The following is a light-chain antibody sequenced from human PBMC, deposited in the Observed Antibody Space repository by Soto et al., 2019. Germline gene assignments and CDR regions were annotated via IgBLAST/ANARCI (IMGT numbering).Light chain of an antibody. J-gene: IGKJ5*01. CDR2: DAS. Sequence: SQSPGTLSLSTGERATLSCRASQSVRSSLAWYQQKPGQAPRLLIYDASTRAPGIPARFSGSGSGTELTLTISSLQSDDFAVYHCQQYNNWPPTFAHGTRLAIK. CDR1: QSVRSS. V-gene: IGKV3-15*01. CDR3: QQYNNWPPT.